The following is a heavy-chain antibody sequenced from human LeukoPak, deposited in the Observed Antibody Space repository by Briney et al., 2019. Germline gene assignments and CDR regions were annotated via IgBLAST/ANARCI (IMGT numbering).Heavy chain of an antibody. V-gene: IGHV3-48*02. CDR3: ARARSGYYFDY. CDR2: ISSGGSTI. CDR1: GFTFSSYG. Sequence: GGSLRLSCAPSGFTFSSYGMIWVRQARGKGLEWVSYISSGGSTIYYADSVKGRFTISRDNAKNSLYLQMYSLRDGDTAVYYCARARSGYYFDYWGQGTLVTVSS. J-gene: IGHJ4*02. D-gene: IGHD5-12*01.